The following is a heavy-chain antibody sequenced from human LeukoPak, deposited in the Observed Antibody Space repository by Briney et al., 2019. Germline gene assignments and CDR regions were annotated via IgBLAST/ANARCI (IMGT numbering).Heavy chain of an antibody. CDR2: ICSSSSYI. CDR1: GFTFSSYS. D-gene: IGHD3-22*01. CDR3: ARDNDDSRGDPDY. Sequence: KPGGSLRLSCAASGFTFSSYSMNWVRQAPGKGLEWVSSICSSSSYIYYADSVKGRFTISRDNAKNSLYLQMNSLRAEDTAVYYCARDNDDSRGDPDYWGQGTLVTVSS. J-gene: IGHJ4*02. V-gene: IGHV3-21*01.